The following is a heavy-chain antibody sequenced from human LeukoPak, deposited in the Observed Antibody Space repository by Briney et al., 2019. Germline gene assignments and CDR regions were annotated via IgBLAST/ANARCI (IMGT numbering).Heavy chain of an antibody. Sequence: PSETLSLTCTVSGGSISSGGYYWSWIRQHPGKGLEWIGYISYSGSTYYNPSLKSRVTISVDTSKNQFSLKLSSVTAADTAVYYCARGGRANWFDPWGQGTLVTVSS. D-gene: IGHD1-26*01. CDR1: GGSISSGGYY. J-gene: IGHJ5*02. CDR2: ISYSGST. V-gene: IGHV4-31*03. CDR3: ARGGRANWFDP.